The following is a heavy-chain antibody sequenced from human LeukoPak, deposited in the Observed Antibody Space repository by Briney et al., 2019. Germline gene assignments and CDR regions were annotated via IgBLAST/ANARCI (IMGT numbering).Heavy chain of an antibody. Sequence: PGGSLRLSCAACGFTLSSNDMSWVRQAPGKGLEWVSGISGSGGGTYYADSVKGRFTISRDNSKNTLYLQMNRLRAEDTAVYYCAKDYQDRYSSNWYFYFDYWGQGTLVTVSS. CDR3: AKDYQDRYSSNWYFYFDY. CDR2: ISGSGGGT. CDR1: GFTLSSND. J-gene: IGHJ4*02. V-gene: IGHV3-23*01. D-gene: IGHD6-13*01.